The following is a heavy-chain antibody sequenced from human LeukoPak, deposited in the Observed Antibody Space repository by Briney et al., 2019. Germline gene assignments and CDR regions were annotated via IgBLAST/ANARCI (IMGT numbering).Heavy chain of an antibody. Sequence: PSETLSLTCAVYGGSFSGYYWSWIRQPPGKGLEWIGEINHSGSTNYNPSLKSRVTISVDTSKNQFSLKLSSVTAADTAVYYCARKAAIPIDYWGQGTLVTVSS. V-gene: IGHV4-34*01. CDR1: GGSFSGYY. J-gene: IGHJ4*02. D-gene: IGHD2-21*01. CDR3: ARKAAIPIDY. CDR2: INHSGST.